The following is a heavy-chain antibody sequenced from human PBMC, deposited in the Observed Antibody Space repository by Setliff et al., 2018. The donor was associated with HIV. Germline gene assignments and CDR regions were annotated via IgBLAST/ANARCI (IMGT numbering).Heavy chain of an antibody. D-gene: IGHD2-2*01. CDR1: GYSISSRYY. J-gene: IGHJ4*02. CDR3: ASSPAWRSDFGLHTFDY. CDR2: VYHTGST. V-gene: IGHV4-38-2*02. Sequence: PSETLSLTCTVSGYSISSRYYWGWIRQPPGKGLEWIGSVYHTGSTYYNPSLKSRVTMSADTSKNQFSLKLSSVTAADTAMYYCASSPAWRSDFGLHTFDYWGQGTLVTVSS.